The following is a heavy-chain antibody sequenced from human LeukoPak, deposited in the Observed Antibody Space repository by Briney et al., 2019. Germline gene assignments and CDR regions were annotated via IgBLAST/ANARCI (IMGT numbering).Heavy chain of an antibody. Sequence: GGSLRFSCAASGFTVNNKYVTWVRQAPGKGLEWVSLIYNDGRTYYADSVKGRCTISGDNLKNVLYLQMNSLKVEDTALYYCARGLFLSGYLDAFDIWGQGTVVTVSS. D-gene: IGHD3-22*01. CDR2: IYNDGRT. CDR3: ARGLFLSGYLDAFDI. CDR1: GFTVNNKY. V-gene: IGHV3-53*01. J-gene: IGHJ3*02.